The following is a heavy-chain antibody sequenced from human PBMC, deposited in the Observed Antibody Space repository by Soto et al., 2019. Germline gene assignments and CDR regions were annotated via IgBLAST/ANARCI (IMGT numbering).Heavy chain of an antibody. Sequence: EVQLVESGGGLVQPGGSLRLSCAGSGITLSDQYMDWVRQAPGKGLEWIGRTRNKANSYTTEYAPSVKGIFTISRDDSKNSLYLQMNSLTTEDTAMYYCARDWSHCSGGNCYSRFDYWGQGTLVTVFS. CDR3: ARDWSHCSGGNCYSRFDY. CDR2: TRNKANSYTT. CDR1: GITLSDQY. V-gene: IGHV3-72*01. D-gene: IGHD2-15*01. J-gene: IGHJ4*02.